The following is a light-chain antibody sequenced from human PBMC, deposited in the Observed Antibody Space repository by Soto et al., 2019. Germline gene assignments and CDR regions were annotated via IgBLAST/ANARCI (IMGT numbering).Light chain of an antibody. Sequence: DIVMTQSPDSLAVSLGERATINCKSSQSVFYSSNTKTYFAWYQQKPGQPPKLLIYWASTRESGVPDRFSGSGSGTDFALTISSLQAEDVAVYYCQHYFATPLTFGGGTKVEIK. J-gene: IGKJ4*01. CDR3: QHYFATPLT. CDR1: QSVFYSSNTKTY. CDR2: WAS. V-gene: IGKV4-1*01.